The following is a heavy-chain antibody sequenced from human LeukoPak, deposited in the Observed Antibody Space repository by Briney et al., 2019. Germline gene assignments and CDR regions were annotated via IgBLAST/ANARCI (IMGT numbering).Heavy chain of an antibody. CDR2: INHSGST. D-gene: IGHD3-3*01. V-gene: IGHV4-34*01. Sequence: SETLSLTCAVYGGSFSGYYWSWIRQPPGKGLEWIGEINHSGSTNYNPSLKSRVTISVDTSKNQFSLKLSSVTAADTAVYYCARVLTIFGVVINYMDVWGKGTTVTVSS. CDR1: GGSFSGYY. J-gene: IGHJ6*03. CDR3: ARVLTIFGVVINYMDV.